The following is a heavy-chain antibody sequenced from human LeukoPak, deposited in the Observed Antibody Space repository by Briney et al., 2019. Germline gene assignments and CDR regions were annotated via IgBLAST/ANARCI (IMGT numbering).Heavy chain of an antibody. CDR2: IYSGGST. CDR1: GFTVSSKY. V-gene: IGHV3-66*01. D-gene: IGHD1-26*01. J-gene: IGHJ6*02. CDR3: ANSINSGSFTDYGMDV. Sequence: GGSLRLSCAASGFTVSSKYMSWVRQAPGKGLEWVSVIYSGGSTYYADSVKGRFTISRDNSKNTLYLQMNSLRAEDTAVYYCANSINSGSFTDYGMDVWGQGTTVTVSS.